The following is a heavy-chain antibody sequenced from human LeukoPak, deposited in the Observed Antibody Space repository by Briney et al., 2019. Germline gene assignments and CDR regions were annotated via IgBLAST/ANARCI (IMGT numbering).Heavy chain of an antibody. D-gene: IGHD3-10*01. V-gene: IGHV3-48*03. J-gene: IGHJ4*02. CDR1: GFTFSSYE. CDR2: ISSSGSTI. Sequence: PGGSLRLSCAASGFTFSSYEMNWVRQAPGKGLEWVSYISSSGSTIYYADSVKGRFTISRDNAKNSLYLQMNSLRAEDTAVYYCARDVLHYYGSGSYYNDHYWGQGTLVTVSS. CDR3: ARDVLHYYGSGSYYNDHY.